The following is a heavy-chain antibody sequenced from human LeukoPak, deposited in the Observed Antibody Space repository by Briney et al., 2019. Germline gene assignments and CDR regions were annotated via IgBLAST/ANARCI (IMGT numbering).Heavy chain of an antibody. V-gene: IGHV5-51*01. Sequence: PGESLKISCKGSGYSFTSYWIGWVRQMPGKGLEWMGIIYPGDSDTRYSPSFQGQVTISADKSISTAYLQWSSLKASDTAMYYCARLRSSGFIPYYFDYWGQGTLVTVSS. J-gene: IGHJ4*02. CDR1: GYSFTSYW. CDR3: ARLRSSGFIPYYFDY. CDR2: IYPGDSDT. D-gene: IGHD3-16*02.